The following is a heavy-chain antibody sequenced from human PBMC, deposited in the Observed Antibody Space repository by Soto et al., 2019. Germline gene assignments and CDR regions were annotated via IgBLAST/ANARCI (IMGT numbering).Heavy chain of an antibody. V-gene: IGHV1-18*01. CDR2: ISAYNGNT. Sequence: ASVKVSCKASGYTFTSYGISWVRQAPGQGLEWMGWISAYNGNTNYAQKLQGRVTMTTDTSTSAAYMELRSLRSDDTAVYYCARGVKSSSWYPGYDYWGQGTLVTVSS. J-gene: IGHJ4*02. CDR1: GYTFTSYG. CDR3: ARGVKSSSWYPGYDY. D-gene: IGHD6-13*01.